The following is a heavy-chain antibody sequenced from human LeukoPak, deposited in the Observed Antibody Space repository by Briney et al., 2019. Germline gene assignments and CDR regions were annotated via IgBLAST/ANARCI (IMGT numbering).Heavy chain of an antibody. J-gene: IGHJ5*02. Sequence: ASVKVSCKASGYTFTSYAMHWVRQAPGQGLEWMAWINTANGDTKYSQELQDRITITRDTSANTAYMELTGLKSDDTAVYYCARAPYDSGSYSWFDPWGQGTLVTVSS. D-gene: IGHD3-10*01. CDR2: INTANGDT. CDR3: ARAPYDSGSYSWFDP. V-gene: IGHV1-3*04. CDR1: GYTFTSYA.